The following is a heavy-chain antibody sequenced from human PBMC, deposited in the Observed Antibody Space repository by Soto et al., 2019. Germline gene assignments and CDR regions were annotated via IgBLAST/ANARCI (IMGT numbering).Heavy chain of an antibody. CDR3: ASNDVNIVAPSY. D-gene: IGHD5-12*01. V-gene: IGHV1-69*02. J-gene: IGHJ4*02. Sequence: GASVKVSCKASGGTFISYTISWVRQAPGQGLEWMGRIIPILGIANYAQKFQGRVTITADKSTSTAYMELSSLRSEDTAVYYCASNDVNIVAPSYWGQGTLVTVSS. CDR1: GGTFISYT. CDR2: IIPILGIA.